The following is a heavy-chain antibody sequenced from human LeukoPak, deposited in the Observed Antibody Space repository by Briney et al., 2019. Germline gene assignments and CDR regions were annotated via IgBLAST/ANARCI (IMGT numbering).Heavy chain of an antibody. CDR2: IIPIFGTA. D-gene: IGHD3-9*01. J-gene: IGHJ4*02. Sequence: GASVKVSCSPSVGIFTTYAISWVRQAPGQGLEWMGGIIPIFGTANYAQKFHGRVTITANESTSTAYMELSSLRSEDTAVYYCARLDEILTGDSYWGQGTLVTVSS. CDR3: ARLDEILTGDSY. CDR1: VGIFTTYA. V-gene: IGHV1-69*13.